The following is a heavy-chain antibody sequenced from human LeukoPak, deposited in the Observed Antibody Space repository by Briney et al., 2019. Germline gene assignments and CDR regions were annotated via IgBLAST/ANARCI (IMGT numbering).Heavy chain of an antibody. CDR3: ARDHFGQNDWYFDL. Sequence: GGSLRLSCAASGFTFSSYWMSWVRQAPGKGLEWVANIKQDGSEKYYVDSVKGRFTISRDNAKNSLYLQMNCLRAEDTALYYCARDHFGQNDWYFDLWGRGTLVTVSS. V-gene: IGHV3-7*05. D-gene: IGHD3-10*01. J-gene: IGHJ2*01. CDR1: GFTFSSYW. CDR2: IKQDGSEK.